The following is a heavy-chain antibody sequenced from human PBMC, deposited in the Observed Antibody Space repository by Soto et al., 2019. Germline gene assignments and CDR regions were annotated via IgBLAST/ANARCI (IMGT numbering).Heavy chain of an antibody. CDR2: INPNSGGT. CDR1: GYTFTGYY. J-gene: IGHJ5*02. CDR3: ARGGDIVVVPAGNRFDP. V-gene: IGHV1-2*04. Sequence: ASVKVSCKASGYTFTGYYMHWVRQAPGQGLEWMGWINPNSGGTNYAQKFQGWVTMTRDTSISTAYMELSRLRSDDTAVYYCARGGDIVVVPAGNRFDPWGQGTLVTVSS. D-gene: IGHD2-2*01.